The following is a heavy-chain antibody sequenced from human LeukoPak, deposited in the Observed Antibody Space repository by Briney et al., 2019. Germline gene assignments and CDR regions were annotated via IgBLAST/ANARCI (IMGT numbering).Heavy chain of an antibody. CDR3: ARVRSHYDSSGYIWYFDL. CDR1: GGSISSGGYS. J-gene: IGHJ2*01. CDR2: IYHSGST. V-gene: IGHV4-30-2*01. D-gene: IGHD3-22*01. Sequence: PSQTLSLTCAVSGGSISSGGYSWSWIRQPPGKGLEWIGYIYHSGSTYYNPSLKSRVTISVDRSKNQFSLKLSSVTAADTAVYYCARVRSHYDSSGYIWYFDLWSRGTLVTVSS.